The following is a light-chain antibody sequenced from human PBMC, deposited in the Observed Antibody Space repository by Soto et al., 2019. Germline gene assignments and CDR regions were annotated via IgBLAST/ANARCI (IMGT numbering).Light chain of an antibody. J-gene: IGKJ2*01. CDR3: QQYGSSPPYT. CDR2: GAS. CDR1: HSVSSSY. V-gene: IGKV3-20*01. Sequence: EIVLTQSPGTLSLSPGERATLSCRASHSVSSSYLAWYQQKPGQAPRLLIYGASNRATGIPDRFSASGSGTDFTLTISRLEPEDFAVYYCQQYGSSPPYTFGQGTKLEIK.